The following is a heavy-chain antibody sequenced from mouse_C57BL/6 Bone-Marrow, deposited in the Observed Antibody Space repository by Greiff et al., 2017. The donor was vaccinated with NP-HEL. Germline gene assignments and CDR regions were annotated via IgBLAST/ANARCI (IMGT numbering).Heavy chain of an antibody. CDR3: ARQAVGYFDV. V-gene: IGHV5-15*04. CDR1: GFTFSDYG. Sequence: EVKLVESGGGLVQPGGSLKLSCAASGFTFSDYGMAWVRQAPRKGPEWVAYISNLAYSIYYADTVTGRFTISRENAKNTLYLEMSSLRSEDTAMYYCARQAVGYFDVWGTGTTVTVSS. CDR2: ISNLAYSI. J-gene: IGHJ1*03.